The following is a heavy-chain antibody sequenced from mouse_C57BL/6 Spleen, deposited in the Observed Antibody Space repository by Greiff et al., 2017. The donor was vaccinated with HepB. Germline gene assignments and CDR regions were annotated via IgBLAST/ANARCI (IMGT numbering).Heavy chain of an antibody. Sequence: EVQRVESEGGLVQPGSSMKLSCTASGFTFSDYYMAWVRQVPEKGLEWVANINYDGSSTYYLDSLKSRFIISRDNAKNILYLQMSSLKSEDTATYYCARYGVPYYGNYWYFDVWGTGTTVTVSS. CDR3: ARYGVPYYGNYWYFDV. CDR1: GFTFSDYY. CDR2: INYDGSST. D-gene: IGHD2-1*01. J-gene: IGHJ1*03. V-gene: IGHV5-16*01.